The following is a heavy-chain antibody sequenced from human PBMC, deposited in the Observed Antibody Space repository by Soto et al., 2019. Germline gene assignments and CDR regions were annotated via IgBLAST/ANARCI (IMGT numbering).Heavy chain of an antibody. CDR3: SRDDSQRVVPAAYYFDY. J-gene: IGHJ4*02. Sequence: QVQLVQSGAEVKKPGSSVKVSCKASGGTFSSYAISWVRQAPGQGLEWMGGIIPIFGTANYAQKFQGRVTITADESTSTAYMELSSLRYEDTAVYYCSRDDSQRVVPAAYYFDYWGQGTLVTVSS. V-gene: IGHV1-69*01. D-gene: IGHD2-2*01. CDR2: IIPIFGTA. CDR1: GGTFSSYA.